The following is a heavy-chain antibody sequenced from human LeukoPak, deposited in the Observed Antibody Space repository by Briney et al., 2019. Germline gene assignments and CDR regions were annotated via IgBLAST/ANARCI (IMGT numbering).Heavy chain of an antibody. V-gene: IGHV3-21*01. J-gene: IGHJ6*03. CDR1: GFTVSNNY. Sequence: GGSLRLSCAASGFTVSNNYMSWVRQAPGKGLEWVSSISSSSSYIYYADSVKGRFTISRDNAKNSLYLQMNSLRAEDTAVYYCARDGYSSSWFNLDYYYYYMDVWGKGTTVTVSS. CDR2: ISSSSSYI. D-gene: IGHD6-13*01. CDR3: ARDGYSSSWFNLDYYYYYMDV.